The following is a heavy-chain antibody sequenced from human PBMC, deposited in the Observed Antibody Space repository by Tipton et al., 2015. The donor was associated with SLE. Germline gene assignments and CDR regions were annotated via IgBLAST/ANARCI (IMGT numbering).Heavy chain of an antibody. Sequence: TLSLTCTVSGYSISSGYYWGWIRQPPGKGLEWIGSISRTGTTYDNPSLKSRVIISLDMSKNQFSLNLSFVTATDTAVYYCARPNDFWSVQGAFDIWGQGTMVTVSS. V-gene: IGHV4-38-2*02. CDR1: GYSISSGYY. D-gene: IGHD3-3*01. CDR2: ISRTGTT. J-gene: IGHJ3*02. CDR3: ARPNDFWSVQGAFDI.